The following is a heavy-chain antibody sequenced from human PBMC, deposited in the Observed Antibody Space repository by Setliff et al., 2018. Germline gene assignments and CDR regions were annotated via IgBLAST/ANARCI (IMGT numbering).Heavy chain of an antibody. D-gene: IGHD5-12*01. CDR1: GGTFTSYG. Sequence: ASVKVSCKASGGTFTSYGISWVRQAPGQGLEWMGWINPNSGGTNYAQKFQGWVTMTRDTSISTAYMELSRLRSDDTAVYYCARSGWLREYYFDYWGQGTLVTVSS. V-gene: IGHV1-2*04. CDR2: INPNSGGT. J-gene: IGHJ4*02. CDR3: ARSGWLREYYFDY.